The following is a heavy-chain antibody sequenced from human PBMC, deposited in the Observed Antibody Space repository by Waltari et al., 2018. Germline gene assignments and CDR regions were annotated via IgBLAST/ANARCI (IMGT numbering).Heavy chain of an antibody. V-gene: IGHV4-34*01. CDR2: INHSGST. CDR3: ARVVRITIFGVVTPLNWFDP. D-gene: IGHD3-3*01. Sequence: QVKLQQWGAGLLKPSATLSLTCAVHGGYFRGYYWSWFSQPPGKGLEWIGEINHSGSTNYNPSLKSRVTISVDTSKNQFSLKLSSVTAAYTAVYYCARVVRITIFGVVTPLNWFDPWGQGTLVTVSS. J-gene: IGHJ5*02. CDR1: GGYFRGYY.